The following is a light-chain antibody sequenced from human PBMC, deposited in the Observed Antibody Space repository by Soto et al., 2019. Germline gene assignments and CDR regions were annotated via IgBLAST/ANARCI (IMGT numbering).Light chain of an antibody. CDR2: DVS. J-gene: IGLJ1*01. V-gene: IGLV2-14*03. CDR1: SSDVGGYNY. Sequence: QSDLTRVATVSXSPGQSITIFCTGTSSDVGGYNYVSWYQQHPGKAPKLMIYDVSNRPSGVSNRFSGSKSGNTASLTISGLQAEDEADYYCSSYTSSSLHVFGTGTKVTVL. CDR3: SSYTSSSLHV.